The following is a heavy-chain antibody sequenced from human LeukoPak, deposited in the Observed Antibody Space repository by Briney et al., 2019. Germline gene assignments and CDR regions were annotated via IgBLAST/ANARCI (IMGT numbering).Heavy chain of an antibody. CDR2: IYYSGST. Sequence: SETLSLPCTVSGGSISSYYWSWIRQPPGKGLEWIGYIYYSGSTNYNPSLKSRVTISVDTSKNQFSLKLSSVTAADTAVYYCARYCTNGVCYPNDAFDIWGQGTMVTVSS. V-gene: IGHV4-59*01. D-gene: IGHD2-8*01. J-gene: IGHJ3*02. CDR1: GGSISSYY. CDR3: ARYCTNGVCYPNDAFDI.